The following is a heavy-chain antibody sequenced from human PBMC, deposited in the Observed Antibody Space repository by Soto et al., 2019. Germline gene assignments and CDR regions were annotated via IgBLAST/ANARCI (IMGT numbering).Heavy chain of an antibody. CDR3: ARESLGYCISTSCYAGNWFDP. D-gene: IGHD2-2*01. CDR1: GYTFTSYG. CDR2: ISAYNGNT. V-gene: IGHV1-18*01. Sequence: ASVKVSCKASGYTFTSYGISWVRRAPGQGLEWMGWISAYNGNTNYAQKLQGRVTMTTDTSTSTAYMELRSLRSEDTAVYYCARESLGYCISTSCYAGNWFDPWGQGTLVTVSS. J-gene: IGHJ5*02.